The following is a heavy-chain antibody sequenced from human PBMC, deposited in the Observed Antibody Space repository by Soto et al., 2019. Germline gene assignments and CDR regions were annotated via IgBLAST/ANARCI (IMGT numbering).Heavy chain of an antibody. CDR3: ATRHRTPHYYGSGSYGVFDY. J-gene: IGHJ4*02. V-gene: IGHV4-34*01. Sequence: QVQLQQWGAGLLKPSETLSLTCAVYGGSFSGYYWSWIRQPPGKGLEWIGEINHSGSTNYNPSLKSRVTISVDTSKNQFSLKLSSVTAADTAVYYCATRHRTPHYYGSGSYGVFDYWGQGTLVTVSS. CDR1: GGSFSGYY. CDR2: INHSGST. D-gene: IGHD3-10*01.